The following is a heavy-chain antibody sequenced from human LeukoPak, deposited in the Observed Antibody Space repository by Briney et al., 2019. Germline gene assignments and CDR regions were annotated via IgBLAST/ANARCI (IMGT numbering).Heavy chain of an antibody. V-gene: IGHV1-2*02. D-gene: IGHD2-15*01. Sequence: ASVKVSCKASGYTFTGYYMHWVRQAPGQGLEWMGWINPNSGGTNYAQKFQGRVTMTRDTSISTAYMELSRLRSDDTAVYYCARDDLTLYCSGGSCYSTSNWFDPWGQGTLVAVSS. CDR3: ARDDLTLYCSGGSCYSTSNWFDP. CDR1: GYTFTGYY. CDR2: INPNSGGT. J-gene: IGHJ5*02.